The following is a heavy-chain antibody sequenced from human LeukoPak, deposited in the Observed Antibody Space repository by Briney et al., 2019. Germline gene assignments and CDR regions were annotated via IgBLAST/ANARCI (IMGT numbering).Heavy chain of an antibody. Sequence: SVKVSCNASGGTFSSYAISWVRQAPGQGLEWMGRIIPILGIANYAQKFQGRVTITADKSTSTAYMELSSLRSEDTAVYYCARPADSSGYYFDYWGQGTLVTVSS. D-gene: IGHD3-22*01. CDR1: GGTFSSYA. CDR2: IIPILGIA. J-gene: IGHJ4*02. V-gene: IGHV1-69*04. CDR3: ARPADSSGYYFDY.